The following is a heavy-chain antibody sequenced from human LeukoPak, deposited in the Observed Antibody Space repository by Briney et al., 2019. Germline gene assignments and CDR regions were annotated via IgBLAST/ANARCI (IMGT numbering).Heavy chain of an antibody. D-gene: IGHD1-20*01. CDR2: INHSGST. CDR3: ARGRGITGSSRCYFDY. V-gene: IGHV4-34*01. CDR1: GGSFSGYY. Sequence: PSEALSLTCAVYGGSFSGYYWSWIRQPPGKGLEWIGEINHSGSTNYNPSLKSRVTISVDTSKNQFSLKLSSVTAADTAVYYCARGRGITGSSRCYFDYWGQGTLVTVSS. J-gene: IGHJ4*02.